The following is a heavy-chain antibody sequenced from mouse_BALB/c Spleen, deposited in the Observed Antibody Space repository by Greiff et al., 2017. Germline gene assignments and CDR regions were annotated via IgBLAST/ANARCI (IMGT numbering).Heavy chain of an antibody. CDR1: GYSFTGYY. D-gene: IGHD2-3*01. J-gene: IGHJ2*01. CDR3: ARDGYYEVYFDY. Sequence: EVKLQQSGPELVKPGASVKISCKASGYSFTGYYMHWVKQSHVKSLEWIGRINPYNGATSYNQNFKDKASLTVDKSSSTAYMELHSLTSEDSAVYYCARDGYYEVYFDYWGQGTTLTVSS. CDR2: INPYNGAT. V-gene: IGHV1-31*01.